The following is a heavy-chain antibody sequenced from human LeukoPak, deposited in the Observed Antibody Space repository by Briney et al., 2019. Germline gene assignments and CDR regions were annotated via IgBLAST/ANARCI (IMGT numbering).Heavy chain of an antibody. Sequence: SETLSLTCTVSGYSISSGYYWGWIRQPPGKGLEWIGSIYHTGSTYRNASLESRVSISVDTSKNQFSLKLSSMTAADTALYYCATYDNTGYYFAYWGQGSLVTVSS. CDR1: GYSISSGYY. CDR2: IYHTGST. D-gene: IGHD3-22*01. J-gene: IGHJ4*02. CDR3: ATYDNTGYYFAY. V-gene: IGHV4-38-2*02.